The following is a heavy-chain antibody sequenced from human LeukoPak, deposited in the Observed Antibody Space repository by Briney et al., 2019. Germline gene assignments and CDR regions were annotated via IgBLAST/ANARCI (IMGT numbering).Heavy chain of an antibody. D-gene: IGHD1-26*01. CDR2: IWYDGSNK. J-gene: IGHJ4*02. Sequence: GGSLRLSCAASGFTFSSYGMHWVSQAPGKGLEWVAVIWYDGSNKYYADSVKGRFTISRDNSKNTQYLQMNSLRAEDTAVYYCAREILGIGGSYYVDYWGQGTLVTVSS. CDR3: AREILGIGGSYYVDY. CDR1: GFTFSSYG. V-gene: IGHV3-33*01.